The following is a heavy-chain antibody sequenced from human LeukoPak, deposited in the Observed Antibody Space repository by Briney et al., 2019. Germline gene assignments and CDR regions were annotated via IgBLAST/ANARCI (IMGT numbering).Heavy chain of an antibody. D-gene: IGHD6-19*01. V-gene: IGHV5-51*01. CDR3: ARRGSGWYAFDY. CDR2: IYPADSET. Sequence: GESLKISCKGSGYSFTSHWIAWVRQMPRKDLELMGIIYPADSETKYSPSFQGQVTISADKSVSAAYLQWSSLKASDSAMYYCARRGSGWYAFDYWGQGTLVTVSS. J-gene: IGHJ4*02. CDR1: GYSFTSHW.